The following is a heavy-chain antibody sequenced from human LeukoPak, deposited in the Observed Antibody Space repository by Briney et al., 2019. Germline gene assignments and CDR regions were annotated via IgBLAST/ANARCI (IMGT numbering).Heavy chain of an antibody. Sequence: GGSLRLSCAASGFTFSSYEMNWVRQAPGKGLEWVSYISSSGSTIYYADSVKGRFTISRDNAKNSLYLQMNSLRAEDTAVYYCARDGVHYDFWCGYYTAAFDIWGQGTMVTVSS. CDR2: ISSSGSTI. V-gene: IGHV3-48*03. CDR1: GFTFSSYE. CDR3: ARDGVHYDFWCGYYTAAFDI. D-gene: IGHD3-3*01. J-gene: IGHJ3*02.